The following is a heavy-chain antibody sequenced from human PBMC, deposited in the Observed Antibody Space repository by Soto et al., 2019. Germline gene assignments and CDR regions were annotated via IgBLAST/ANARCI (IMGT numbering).Heavy chain of an antibody. CDR3: ARDMGAYYYDSSGYSGYYYYYGMDV. V-gene: IGHV3-48*02. CDR2: ISSSSTI. Sequence: GGSLRLSCAASGFTFSSYSMNWVRQAPGKGLEWVSYISSSSTIYYADSVKGRFTISRDNAKNSLYLQMNSLRDEDTAVYYCARDMGAYYYDSSGYSGYYYYYGMDVWGQGTTVTVSS. D-gene: IGHD3-22*01. CDR1: GFTFSSYS. J-gene: IGHJ6*02.